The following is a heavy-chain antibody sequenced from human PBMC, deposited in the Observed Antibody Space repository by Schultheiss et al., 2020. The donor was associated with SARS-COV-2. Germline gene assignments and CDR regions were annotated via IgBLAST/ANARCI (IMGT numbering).Heavy chain of an antibody. D-gene: IGHD3-22*01. CDR3: ARGYQNYYDSSGYSLGG. Sequence: SVKVSCKASGGTFSSYAISWVRQAPGQGLEWMGWINPNSGGTSYAQKFQGRVTITADESTSTAYMELSSLRSEDTAVYYCARGYQNYYDSSGYSLGGWGQGTLVTVSS. V-gene: IGHV1-69*13. CDR2: INPNSGGT. J-gene: IGHJ4*02. CDR1: GGTFSSYA.